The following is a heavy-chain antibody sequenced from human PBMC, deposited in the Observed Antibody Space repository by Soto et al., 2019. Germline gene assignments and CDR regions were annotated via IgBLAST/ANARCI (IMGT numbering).Heavy chain of an antibody. J-gene: IGHJ6*01. CDR3: AKEIVPAAMGEDYGMAV. D-gene: IGHD2-2*01. Sequence: GGSLRLSCAASGFTFSSYAMSWVRQAPGKGLEWVSAISGSGGSTYYADSVKGRFTISRDNSKNTLYLQMNSLRAEDTAVYYCAKEIVPAAMGEDYGMAVWGQGTTVTVSA. CDR1: GFTFSSYA. V-gene: IGHV3-23*01. CDR2: ISGSGGST.